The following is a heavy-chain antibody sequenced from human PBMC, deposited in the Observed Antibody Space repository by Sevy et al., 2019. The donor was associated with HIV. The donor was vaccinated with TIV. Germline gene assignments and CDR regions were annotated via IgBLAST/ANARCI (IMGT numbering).Heavy chain of an antibody. D-gene: IGHD4-4*01. Sequence: SETLSLTCTVSGGSISSSSYYWGWIRQPPGKGLEWIGNIYYSGSTYYNPSLTSLVTIYVETAKNQFSLKLSSVTDDDTAVYYCATLNSNHFDYWGQGALVTVSS. J-gene: IGHJ4*02. CDR2: IYYSGST. V-gene: IGHV4-39*01. CDR1: GGSISSSSYY. CDR3: ATLNSNHFDY.